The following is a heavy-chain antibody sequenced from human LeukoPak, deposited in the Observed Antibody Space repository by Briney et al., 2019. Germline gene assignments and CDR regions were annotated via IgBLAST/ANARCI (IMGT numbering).Heavy chain of an antibody. CDR3: ARGRVYSSSWNKSYYGMDV. D-gene: IGHD6-13*01. V-gene: IGHV4-4*07. CDR2: IYTSGST. CDR1: GGSISSYY. J-gene: IGHJ6*02. Sequence: SETLSLTCTVSGGSISSYYWSWIRQPAGKGLEWIGRIYTSGSTNYNPSLKSRVTMSVDTSKNQFSLKLSSVTAADTAVYYCARGRVYSSSWNKSYYGMDVWGQGTTVTVSS.